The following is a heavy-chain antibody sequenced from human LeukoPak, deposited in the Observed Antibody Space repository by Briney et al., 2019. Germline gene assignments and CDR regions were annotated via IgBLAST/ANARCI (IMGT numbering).Heavy chain of an antibody. Sequence: PGGSLRLSCAASGFTLSSYAMSWVRPAPGKGLEWVSAISGSGGSTYYADSVKGRFTISRDNSKNTLYLQMNSQRAEDTAVYYCAKGNGYSSSWYDAFDIWGQGTMVTVSS. V-gene: IGHV3-23*01. J-gene: IGHJ3*02. D-gene: IGHD6-13*01. CDR1: GFTLSSYA. CDR2: ISGSGGST. CDR3: AKGNGYSSSWYDAFDI.